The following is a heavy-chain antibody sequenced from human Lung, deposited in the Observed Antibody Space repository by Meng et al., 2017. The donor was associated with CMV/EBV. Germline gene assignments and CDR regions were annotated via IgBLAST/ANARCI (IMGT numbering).Heavy chain of an antibody. CDR1: GYTFTGYY. J-gene: IGHJ4*02. CDR3: ARGLAVAGTSHFDY. D-gene: IGHD6-19*01. V-gene: IGHV1-2*02. CDR2: INPNSGGT. Sequence: ASVXVSXKASGYTFTGYYMHWVRQAPGQGLEWMGWINPNSGGTNYAQKFQGRVTMTRDTSISTAYMELSRLRSDDTAVYYCARGLAVAGTSHFDYWGGGTLVTVSS.